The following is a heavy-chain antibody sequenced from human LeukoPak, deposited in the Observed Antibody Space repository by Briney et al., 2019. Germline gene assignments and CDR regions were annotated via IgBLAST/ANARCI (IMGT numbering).Heavy chain of an antibody. D-gene: IGHD3-22*01. CDR3: ARGSSSGYYFDY. V-gene: IGHV4-31*11. Sequence: SETLSLTCAVSGGSISSGGYFWIWIRQHPGKGLEWIGYIYNSGGTYYNPSLKSRVTISVDTSKNQFSLKLSSVTAADTAVYYCARGSSSGYYFDYWGQGTLVTVSS. CDR2: IYNSGGT. CDR1: GGSISSGGYF. J-gene: IGHJ4*02.